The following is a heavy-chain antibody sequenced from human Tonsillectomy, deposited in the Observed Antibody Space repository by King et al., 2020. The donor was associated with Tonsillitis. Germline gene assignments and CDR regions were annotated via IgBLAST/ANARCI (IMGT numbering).Heavy chain of an antibody. CDR2: IYAGGST. CDR1: GFTLSSAY. Sequence: VQLVESGGGLIQPGGSLRLSCAATGFTLSSAYMNWVRQGPGKGLEWVSVIYAGGSTHYADSVKGRFTISRDNSKNTLYLEMNSLRAEDTAIYYCARDRLVGGATFSDTFDIWGQGTMVTVSS. CDR3: ARDRLVGGATFSDTFDI. J-gene: IGHJ3*02. V-gene: IGHV3-53*01. D-gene: IGHD1-26*01.